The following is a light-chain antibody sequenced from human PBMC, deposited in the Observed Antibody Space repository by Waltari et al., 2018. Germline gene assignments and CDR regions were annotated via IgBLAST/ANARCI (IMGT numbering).Light chain of an antibody. J-gene: IGLJ2*01. CDR2: GVT. CDR3: SSYAGNHVV. CDR1: SSDVGGYNF. V-gene: IGLV2-8*01. Sequence: QSALTQPPSASGSPGQSAPIPCTGTSSDVGGYNFVSGYQQHPGNAPKLMIYGVTKRPSGFPDRFSGSKSGNTASLTVSGLQPEDEADYYCSSYAGNHVVFGGGTKLTVL.